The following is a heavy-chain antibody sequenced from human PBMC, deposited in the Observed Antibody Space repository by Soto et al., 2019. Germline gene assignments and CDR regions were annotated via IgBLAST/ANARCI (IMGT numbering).Heavy chain of an antibody. Sequence: EVQLVESGGGLVQPGGSMRLSGAASGFTVSSNYMSWVRQAPGKGLEWVSVIYSGGSTYYADSVKGRFTISRDTSKNTLYLQMHSLRAEDTAVYYCARGSLDYWGQGTLVTVSS. V-gene: IGHV3-66*01. CDR1: GFTVSSNY. CDR3: ARGSLDY. CDR2: IYSGGST. J-gene: IGHJ4*02.